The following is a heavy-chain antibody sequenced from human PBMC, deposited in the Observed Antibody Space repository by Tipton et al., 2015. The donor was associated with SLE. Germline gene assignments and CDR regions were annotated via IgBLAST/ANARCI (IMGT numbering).Heavy chain of an antibody. CDR3: ARRDSGSSGGFDY. CDR2: IDPSGSYT. Sequence: QLVQSGAEVKKPEESLRISCRDSRYSFTSYWINWVRQMPGKGLEWMGRIDPSGSYTDYSPSFQGHVSISVDRSIGTAYLQWRSLKASDTAMYCCARRDSGSSGGFDYWGQGSLVTVSS. J-gene: IGHJ4*02. V-gene: IGHV5-10-1*01. CDR1: RYSFTSYW. D-gene: IGHD1-26*01.